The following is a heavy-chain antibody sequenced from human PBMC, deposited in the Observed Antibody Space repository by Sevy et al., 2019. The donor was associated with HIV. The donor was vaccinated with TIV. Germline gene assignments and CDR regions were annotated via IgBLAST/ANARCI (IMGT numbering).Heavy chain of an antibody. D-gene: IGHD3-3*01. CDR2: IWYDGSNK. V-gene: IGHV3-33*01. CDR3: ARGVPTYYDFWSGYYTGQNYYYGMDV. Sequence: GGSLRLSCAASGFTFSSYGMHWVRQAPGKGLEWVAVIWYDGSNKYYADSAKGRFTISRDNSKNTLYLQMNSLRAEDTAVYYCARGVPTYYDFWSGYYTGQNYYYGMDVWGQGTTVTVSS. J-gene: IGHJ6*02. CDR1: GFTFSSYG.